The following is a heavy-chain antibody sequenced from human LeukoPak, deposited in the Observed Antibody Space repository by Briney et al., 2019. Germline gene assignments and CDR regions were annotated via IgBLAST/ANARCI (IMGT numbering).Heavy chain of an antibody. V-gene: IGHV3-53*01. CDR2: IYSGGST. D-gene: IGHD3-10*01. CDR3: ARGPYGKGYYYGMDV. Sequence: GGSLRLSCAASGFTVSSNYMSWVRQAPGKGLEWVSVIYSGGSTYYADSVKGRFTISRDNSKNTLYLQMNSLRAEDTTVYYCARGPYGKGYYYGMDVWGQGTTVTVSS. CDR1: GFTVSSNY. J-gene: IGHJ6*02.